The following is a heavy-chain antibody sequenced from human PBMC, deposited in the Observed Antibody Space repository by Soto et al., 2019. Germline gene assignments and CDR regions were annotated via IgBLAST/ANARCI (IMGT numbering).Heavy chain of an antibody. D-gene: IGHD6-6*01. CDR3: AREYSRSSE. V-gene: IGHV3-7*01. CDR2: IKQDGSEK. CDR1: GFPFRDYW. J-gene: IGHJ4*02. Sequence: EVQLVESGGGLVQPGGSLRLSCAASGFPFRDYWMTWVRQAPGKGLEWVANIKQDGSEKYYVDSVKGRFTISRDNAKNSPYLQMNSLGAEDTAMYYCAREYSRSSEWGQGTLVTVSS.